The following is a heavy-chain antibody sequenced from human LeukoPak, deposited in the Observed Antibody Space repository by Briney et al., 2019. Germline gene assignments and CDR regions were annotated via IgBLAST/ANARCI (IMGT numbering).Heavy chain of an antibody. D-gene: IGHD1-26*01. V-gene: IGHV3-21*01. CDR2: ISSSSSYI. CDR1: GFTFGSYS. Sequence: GGSLRLSCAASGFTFGSYSMNWVRQAPGKGLEWVSSISSSSSYIYYADSVKGRFTISRDNAKNSLYLQMNSLRAEDTAVYYCAREDWEPYYFDYWGQGTLVTVSS. CDR3: AREDWEPYYFDY. J-gene: IGHJ4*02.